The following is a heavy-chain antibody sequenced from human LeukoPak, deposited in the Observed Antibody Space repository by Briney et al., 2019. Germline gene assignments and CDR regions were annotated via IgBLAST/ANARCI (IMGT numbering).Heavy chain of an antibody. Sequence: SGTLSLTCTVSGDSINSLDLWSWVRQPPGKGLEWIGEMYLSGTTHSNPSVKSRVTISIDKSKNQFFLNLSSVTAADTAVYYCAGLVGRYSSGLYYYYFDYWGQGTLATVSS. CDR3: AGLVGRYSSGLYYYYFDY. V-gene: IGHV4-4*02. CDR1: GDSINSLDL. CDR2: MYLSGTT. D-gene: IGHD3-22*01. J-gene: IGHJ4*02.